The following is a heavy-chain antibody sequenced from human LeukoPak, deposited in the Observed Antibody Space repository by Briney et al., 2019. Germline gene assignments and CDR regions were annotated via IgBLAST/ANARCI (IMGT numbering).Heavy chain of an antibody. J-gene: IGHJ4*02. CDR1: GFFFNSYS. D-gene: IGHD4-17*01. CDR2: PSGTGDTT. V-gene: IGHV3-23*01. Sequence: GGSLRLSCVASGFFFNSYSMNWVRQAPGKGLEWVSSPSGTGDTTFYADSVKGRFTISRDNSKNTLYLQMNSLGAEDTAVYYCARVGKMTTVTLFDYWGQGTLVTVSS. CDR3: ARVGKMTTVTLFDY.